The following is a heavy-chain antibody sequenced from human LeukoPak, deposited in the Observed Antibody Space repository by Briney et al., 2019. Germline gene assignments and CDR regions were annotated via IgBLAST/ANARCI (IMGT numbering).Heavy chain of an antibody. CDR2: NSGSGGST. J-gene: IGHJ4*02. CDR1: GFTFSSYA. CDR3: AKSWLVRDYFDY. V-gene: IGHV3-23*01. Sequence: GGSLRLSCAASGFTFSSYAMSWVRQAPGKGLEWVSANSGSGGSTYYADSVKSRFTISRDNSKNTLYLQMNSLRAEDTAVYYCAKSWLVRDYFDYWGQGTLVTVSS. D-gene: IGHD6-19*01.